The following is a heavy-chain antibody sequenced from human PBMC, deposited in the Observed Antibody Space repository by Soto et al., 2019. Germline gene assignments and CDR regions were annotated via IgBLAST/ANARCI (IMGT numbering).Heavy chain of an antibody. J-gene: IGHJ6*02. V-gene: IGHV1-58*01. D-gene: IGHD5-18*01. CDR1: GFTFTSSA. CDR3: AADDPAMAPRLYQVNYYGMDV. Sequence: GASVKVSCKASGFTFTSSAVQWVRQARGQRLEWIGWIVVGSGNTNYAQKFQERVTITRDMSTSTAYMELSSLRSEDTAVYYCAADDPAMAPRLYQVNYYGMDVWGQGTTVTVS. CDR2: IVVGSGNT.